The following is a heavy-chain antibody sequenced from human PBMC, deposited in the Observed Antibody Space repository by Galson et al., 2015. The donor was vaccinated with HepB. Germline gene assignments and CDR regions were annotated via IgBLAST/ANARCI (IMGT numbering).Heavy chain of an antibody. CDR3: ARGGAGPGVVVTRGYYGMDV. V-gene: IGHV1-69*04. CDR2: IIPILGIA. CDR1: GGTFSSYA. J-gene: IGHJ6*02. D-gene: IGHD2-21*02. Sequence: SVKVSCKASGGTFSSYAISWVRQAPGQGLEWMGRIIPILGIANYAQKFQGRVTITADKSTSTAYMELSSLRSEDTAVYYCARGGAGPGVVVTRGYYGMDVWGQGTTVTVSS.